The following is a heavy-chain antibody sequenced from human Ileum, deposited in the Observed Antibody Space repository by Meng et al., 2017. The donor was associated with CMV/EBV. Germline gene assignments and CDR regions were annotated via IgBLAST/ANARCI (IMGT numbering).Heavy chain of an antibody. CDR3: ASRYYDFWSGYHPYYYYGMDV. J-gene: IGHJ6*02. Sequence: GYYWSWIRQPPGKGLEWIGEINHSGSTNYNPSLKSRVTISVDTSKNQFSLKLSSVTAADTAVYYCASRYYDFWSGYHPYYYYGMDVWGQGTTVTVSS. V-gene: IGHV4-34*01. D-gene: IGHD3-3*01. CDR1: GYY. CDR2: INHSGST.